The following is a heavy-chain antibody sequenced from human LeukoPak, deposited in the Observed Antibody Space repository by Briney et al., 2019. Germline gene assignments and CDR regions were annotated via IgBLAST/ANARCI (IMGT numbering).Heavy chain of an antibody. D-gene: IGHD2-15*01. V-gene: IGHV1-69*13. CDR3: ASNSCECRGGSCYSAAWFDP. Sequence: GASVKVSCKASGGTFSSYAINWVRQAPGQGLEWMGGIIPILGTANYAQKFQDRVTITADESTNTAYMELRSLRSEDTAVYYCASNSCECRGGSCYSAAWFDPWGHGTLITVSS. J-gene: IGHJ5*02. CDR2: IIPILGTA. CDR1: GGTFSSYA.